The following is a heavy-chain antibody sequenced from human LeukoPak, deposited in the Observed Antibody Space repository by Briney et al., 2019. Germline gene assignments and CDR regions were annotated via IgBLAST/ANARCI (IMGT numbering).Heavy chain of an antibody. CDR2: IKQDGSEK. V-gene: IGHV3-7*01. D-gene: IGHD3-10*01. J-gene: IGHJ4*02. CDR3: ASGVWAPFDS. CDR1: GFSFSNVW. Sequence: PGGSLRLSCAASGFSFSNVWMSWVRQAPGKGLEWVANIKQDGSEKNYVDSVKGRFTISRDNAKNSLILQMNSLRDEDTAVYYCASGVWAPFDSWGQGTLVSVSS.